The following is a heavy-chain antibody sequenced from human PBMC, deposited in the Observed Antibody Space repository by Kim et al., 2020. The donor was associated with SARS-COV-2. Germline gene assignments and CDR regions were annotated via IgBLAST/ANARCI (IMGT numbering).Heavy chain of an antibody. Sequence: GGSLRLSCAASGFTFSSYSMNWVRQAPGKGLEWVSYISSSSSTVFYADSVKGRFTISRDNAKNSLYLQMNSLRAEDTAVYYCARDQSRITLIVVVRYGMDVWGQGTTVTVSS. CDR2: ISSSSSTV. D-gene: IGHD3-22*01. CDR1: GFTFSSYS. J-gene: IGHJ6*02. V-gene: IGHV3-48*04. CDR3: ARDQSRITLIVVVRYGMDV.